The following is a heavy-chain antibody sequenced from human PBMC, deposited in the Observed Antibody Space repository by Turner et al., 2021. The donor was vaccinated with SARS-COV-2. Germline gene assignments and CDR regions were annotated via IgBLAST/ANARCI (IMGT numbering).Heavy chain of an antibody. J-gene: IGHJ6*02. CDR2: ISVYNGNT. D-gene: IGHD2-2*02. CDR3: ATEGYCSSTSCYRGQYYYYGMDV. V-gene: IGHV1-18*04. CDR1: GYTFTSYG. Sequence: QVQLVQSGAEVKKPGASVKVSCKASGYTFTSYGISWVRQAPGQGLEWMGWISVYNGNTNYAQKLQGRVTMTTDTSTSTAYMELRSLGSDDTAVYYCATEGYCSSTSCYRGQYYYYGMDVWGQGTTVTVSS.